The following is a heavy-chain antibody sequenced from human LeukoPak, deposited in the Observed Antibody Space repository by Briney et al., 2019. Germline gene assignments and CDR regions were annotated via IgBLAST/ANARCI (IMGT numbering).Heavy chain of an antibody. CDR3: ARGASYYDFWSGYYTDYYYGTDV. Sequence: GGSLRLSCAASGFTFSSYWMHWVRQAPGKGLVWVSRINSDGSSTSYADSVKGRFTISRDNAKNTLYLQMNSLRAEDTAVYYCARGASYYDFWSGYYTDYYYGTDVWGQGTTVTVSS. V-gene: IGHV3-74*01. CDR1: GFTFSSYW. D-gene: IGHD3-3*01. J-gene: IGHJ6*02. CDR2: INSDGSST.